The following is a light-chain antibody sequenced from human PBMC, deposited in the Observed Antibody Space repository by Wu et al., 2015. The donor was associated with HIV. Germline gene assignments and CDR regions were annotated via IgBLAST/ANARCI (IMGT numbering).Light chain of an antibody. CDR1: QSVSSNY. V-gene: IGKV3-20*01. Sequence: EIVLTQSPGTLSLSPGQRATLSCRASQSVSSNYLAWYQQKPGQAPRLLIYGASSRATGIPDRFSGSGSGTDFTLTINRLEPEDFAVYYCQQYGSSPPWTFGQGPSWRSN. J-gene: IGKJ1*01. CDR3: QQYGSSPPWT. CDR2: GAS.